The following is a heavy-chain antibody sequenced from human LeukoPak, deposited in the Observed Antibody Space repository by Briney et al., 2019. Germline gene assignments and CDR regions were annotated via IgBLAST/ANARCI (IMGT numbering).Heavy chain of an antibody. CDR1: GGSISSSNW. Sequence: SGTLSLTCAVSGGSISSSNWWSWVRQPPGKGLEWVGEIYHSGGTNYNPSLKSRVTISVDKSKNQFSLKLSSVTAADTAVYYCATRLEPPSALDAFDIWGQGTMVTVSS. V-gene: IGHV4-4*02. CDR3: ATRLEPPSALDAFDI. D-gene: IGHD1-1*01. J-gene: IGHJ3*02. CDR2: IYHSGGT.